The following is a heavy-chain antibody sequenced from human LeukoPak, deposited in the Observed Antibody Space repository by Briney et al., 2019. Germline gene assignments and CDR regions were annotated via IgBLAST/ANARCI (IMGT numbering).Heavy chain of an antibody. D-gene: IGHD5-12*01. CDR3: ARVSGYDWESFYDY. J-gene: IGHJ4*02. CDR1: GGSISSYY. CDR2: IYYSGST. V-gene: IGHV4-59*01. Sequence: SETLSLTCTVSGGSISSYYWSWIRQPPGKGLEWIGYIYYSGSTNYNPSLKSRVTISVDTSKNQFSLKLNSVTAADTAVYYCARVSGYDWESFYDYWGQGTLVTVSA.